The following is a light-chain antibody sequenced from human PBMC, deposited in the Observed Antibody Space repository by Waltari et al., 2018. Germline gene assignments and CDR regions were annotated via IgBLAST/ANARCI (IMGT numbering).Light chain of an antibody. CDR2: DVT. CDR1: TIGGEVYDS. J-gene: IGLJ3*02. V-gene: IGLV2-11*01. Sequence: QSALTQPRSVSGSPGQSVTFACTGTTIGGEVYDSVSWYQQHPDKPPKLILYDVTKRPSGVPDRFSGSKSGNTASLTISGLQPEDEANYYCLSYTRNDWVFGGGTKLTVL. CDR3: LSYTRNDWV.